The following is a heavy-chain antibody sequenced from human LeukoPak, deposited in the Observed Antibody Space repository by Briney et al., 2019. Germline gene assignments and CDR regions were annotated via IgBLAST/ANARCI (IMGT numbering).Heavy chain of an antibody. J-gene: IGHJ4*02. Sequence: GGSLRLSCAASGSSISSSAMNWVRQAPGKGLKWVSSINNVASHIYYAGSVRGRFTISRDNAKNSVYLQMNSLRAEDTAVYYCTRDATYYLRYGYFDYWGQGTLVTVSS. CDR3: TRDATYYLRYGYFDY. CDR1: GSSISSSA. D-gene: IGHD2/OR15-2a*01. V-gene: IGHV3-21*01. CDR2: INNVASHI.